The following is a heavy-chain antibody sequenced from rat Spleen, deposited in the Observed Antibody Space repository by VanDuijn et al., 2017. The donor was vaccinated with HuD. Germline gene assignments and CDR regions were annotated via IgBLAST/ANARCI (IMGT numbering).Heavy chain of an antibody. CDR1: GFTFSDYY. CDR2: ISYDGGNT. J-gene: IGHJ1*01. CDR3: ARHPQLGAFWYFDF. D-gene: IGHD5-1*01. V-gene: IGHV5-20*01. Sequence: EVQLAESGGGLVQPGRSLKLSCAASGFTFSDYYMAWVRQAPTKGLEWVASISYDGGNTYYRDSVKGRFTISRDNAKSSLYLQMDSLRSEDTATYYCARHPQLGAFWYFDFWGPGTVVTVSS.